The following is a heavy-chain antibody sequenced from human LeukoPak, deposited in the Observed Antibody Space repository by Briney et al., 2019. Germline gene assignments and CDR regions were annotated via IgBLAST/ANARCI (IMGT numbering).Heavy chain of an antibody. Sequence: ASVKVSCKASGYTFTSYGISWVRQAPGQGLEWMGWISAYNGNTNYAQKFQGRVTITADESTSTAYMELSSLRSEDTAVYYCARESRLITGTTEYFDYWGQGTLVTVSS. CDR3: ARESRLITGTTEYFDY. CDR2: ISAYNGNT. J-gene: IGHJ4*02. D-gene: IGHD1-20*01. CDR1: GYTFTSYG. V-gene: IGHV1-18*01.